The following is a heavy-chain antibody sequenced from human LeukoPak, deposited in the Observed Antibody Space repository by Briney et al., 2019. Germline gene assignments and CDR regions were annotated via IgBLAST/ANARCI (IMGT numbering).Heavy chain of an antibody. CDR2: INTYSANT. V-gene: IGHV1-18*01. J-gene: IGHJ4*02. Sequence: GASVTVSCKASGYTFNNHDINWVRQAPGRGLEWMGWINTYSANTNYAQEFQDRVIMTTDTSTSTAYMELRSLRSDDTAVYYCARDRGSNGYWGQGTLVTVSS. CDR3: ARDRGSNGY. D-gene: IGHD3-10*01. CDR1: GYTFNNHD.